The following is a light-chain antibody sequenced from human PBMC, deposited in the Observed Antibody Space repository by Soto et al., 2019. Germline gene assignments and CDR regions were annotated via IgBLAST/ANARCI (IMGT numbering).Light chain of an antibody. J-gene: IGKJ5*01. CDR3: QQRNNWPPIT. Sequence: EIVLTQSPATLSLSPGERATLSCRASQSVSSYLAWYQQKPGQAPRLLIYDASNRATGVPARFSGSGSGTDFTLTISSLEPEDFALHYCQQRNNWPPITFGQGTRLEI. CDR1: QSVSSY. V-gene: IGKV3-11*01. CDR2: DAS.